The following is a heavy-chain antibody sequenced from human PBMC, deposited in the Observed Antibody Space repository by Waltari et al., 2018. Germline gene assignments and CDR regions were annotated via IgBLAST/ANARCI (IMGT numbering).Heavy chain of an antibody. CDR3: AAGSGSYMIEYYYMDV. J-gene: IGHJ6*03. CDR2: IIPIFGTA. CDR1: GGTFCRYA. V-gene: IGHV1-69*12. Sequence: QAPLVQSGAEVIKPGSSVHVSCTASGGTFCRYAISWVRQAPGQGLEWMGGIIPIFGTANYAQKFQGRVTITADESTSTAYMELSSLRSEDTAVYYCAAGSGSYMIEYYYMDVWGKGTTVTISS. D-gene: IGHD3-10*01.